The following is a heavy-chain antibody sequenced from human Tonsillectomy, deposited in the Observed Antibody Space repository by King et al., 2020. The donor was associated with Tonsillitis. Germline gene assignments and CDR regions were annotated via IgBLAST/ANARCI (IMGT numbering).Heavy chain of an antibody. D-gene: IGHD2-8*02. J-gene: IGHJ2*01. CDR1: GFSLNTSGIR. V-gene: IGHV2-70*04. Sequence: VTLQESGPALVKPPQTLTLTCSLSGFSLNTSGIRVNWIRQPPGKALEWLARIDWDDDKFYSTSLKTRLTISKDTSKNQVVLTMSNMDPVDTATYYCARIGGTGGDWYVDLWGRGTLVTVSS. CDR3: ARIGGTGGDWYVDL. CDR2: IDWDDDK.